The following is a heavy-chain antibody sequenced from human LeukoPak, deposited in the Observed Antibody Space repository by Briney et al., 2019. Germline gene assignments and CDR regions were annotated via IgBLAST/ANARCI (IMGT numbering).Heavy chain of an antibody. V-gene: IGHV4-34*01. J-gene: IGHJ4*02. CDR1: GGSFSGYY. D-gene: IGHD4-11*01. CDR3: ARFKGTTVTTD. CDR2: INHSGST. Sequence: SETLSLTCAVYGGSFSGYYWSWIRQPPGKGLEWIGEINHSGSTNYNPSLKSRVTISVDTSKNQFSLKLSSVTAADTAVYYCARFKGTTVTTDWGQGTLVTVSS.